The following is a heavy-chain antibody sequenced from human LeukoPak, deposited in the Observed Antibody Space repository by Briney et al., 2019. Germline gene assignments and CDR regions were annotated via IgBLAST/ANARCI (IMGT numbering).Heavy chain of an antibody. CDR2: INPNSGGT. V-gene: IGHV1-2*02. D-gene: IGHD2-2*01. CDR1: GYTFTGYY. J-gene: IGHJ6*02. Sequence: GASVKVSCKASGYTFTGYYMHWERQAPGQGLEWMGWINPNSGGTNYAQKFQGRVTMTRNTSISTAYMELSSLRSEDTAVYYCARISPPVVAEIYYYGMDVWGQGTTVTVSS. CDR3: ARISPPVVAEIYYYGMDV.